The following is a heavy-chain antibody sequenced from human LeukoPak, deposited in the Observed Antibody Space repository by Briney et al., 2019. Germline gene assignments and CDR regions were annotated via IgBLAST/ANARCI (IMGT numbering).Heavy chain of an antibody. CDR2: ISSSSITI. V-gene: IGHV3-48*04. CDR1: GFTFSSYS. CDR3: ARDRGGSYSAIDY. Sequence: GSLRLSCAASGFTFSSYSLNWVRQAPGKGLEWVSFISSSSITIYYADSVKGRFTISRDNAEKSLYLQMNGLRAEDTAVYYCARDRGGSYSAIDYWGQGTLVTVSS. D-gene: IGHD2-15*01. J-gene: IGHJ4*02.